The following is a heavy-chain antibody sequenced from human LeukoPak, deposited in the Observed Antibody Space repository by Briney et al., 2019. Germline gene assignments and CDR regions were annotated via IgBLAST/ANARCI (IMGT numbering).Heavy chain of an antibody. CDR2: IKPRDDST. V-gene: IGHV1-46*01. CDR1: GFTFSSYH. D-gene: IGHD3-16*01. Sequence: GASVKVSCKAFGFTFSSYHIHWVRQAPGQGLEWMGIIKPRDDSTIYAQKLQGRLIMTWDTSTSTAYMELSSLRSDDTALYYCARDFVWAVDYWGQGSLVTVSS. CDR3: ARDFVWAVDY. J-gene: IGHJ4*02.